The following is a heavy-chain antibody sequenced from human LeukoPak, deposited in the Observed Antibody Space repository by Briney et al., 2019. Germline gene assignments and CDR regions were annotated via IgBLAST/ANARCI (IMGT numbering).Heavy chain of an antibody. V-gene: IGHV1-46*01. CDR3: ARVASRWERLGWFDP. CDR1: GYTFTSYY. Sequence: ASVKVSCKASGYTFTSYYMHWVRQAPGQGLEWMGLINPSGGSTSYAQKFQGRVTMTRDTPTSTVYMELSSLRSEDTAVYYCARVASRWERLGWFDPWGQGTLVTVSS. D-gene: IGHD1-1*01. J-gene: IGHJ5*02. CDR2: INPSGGST.